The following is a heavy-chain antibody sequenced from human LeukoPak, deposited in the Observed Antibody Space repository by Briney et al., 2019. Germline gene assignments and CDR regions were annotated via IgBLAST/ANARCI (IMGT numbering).Heavy chain of an antibody. Sequence: SETLSLTCTVSGGSISSSSYYWGWIRQPPGKGLEWIGSIYYSGSTYYNPSLKSRVTISVDTSKNQFSLKLSSVTAADTAVYYCARDPAAGNFDYWGQGTLVTVSS. D-gene: IGHD6-13*01. CDR3: ARDPAAGNFDY. CDR1: GGSISSSSYY. J-gene: IGHJ4*02. V-gene: IGHV4-39*07. CDR2: IYYSGST.